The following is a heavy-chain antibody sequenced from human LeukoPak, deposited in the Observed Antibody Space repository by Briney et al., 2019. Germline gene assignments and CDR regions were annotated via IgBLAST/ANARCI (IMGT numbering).Heavy chain of an antibody. CDR1: GFTFSSYA. Sequence: PGGSLRLSCAASGFTFSSYAMHWVRQAPGKGLEWVAVISYDGSNKYYADSVKGRFTISRDNSKNTLYLQMNSLRAEDTAVYYCARGVAGDYPLHFDYWGQGTLVTVSS. V-gene: IGHV3-30*04. J-gene: IGHJ4*02. D-gene: IGHD4-17*01. CDR3: ARGVAGDYPLHFDY. CDR2: ISYDGSNK.